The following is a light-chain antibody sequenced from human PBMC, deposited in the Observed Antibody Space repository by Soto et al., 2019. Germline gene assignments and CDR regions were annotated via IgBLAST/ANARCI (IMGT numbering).Light chain of an antibody. J-gene: IGKJ5*01. CDR1: QSISSKY. Sequence: EIVLPQAPGTLSLSPGESATLSCRAIQSISSKYLAWYQQKVGQAPRLLIYGASSRATGIPDRFSGSGSGTDFTLTISRLEPEDIAVYYCQQYGSSPLITFGQGTRLEIK. CDR2: GAS. CDR3: QQYGSSPLIT. V-gene: IGKV3-20*01.